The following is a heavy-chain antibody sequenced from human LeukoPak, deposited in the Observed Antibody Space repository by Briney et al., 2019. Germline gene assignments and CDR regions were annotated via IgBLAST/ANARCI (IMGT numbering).Heavy chain of an antibody. D-gene: IGHD3-22*01. V-gene: IGHV3-23*01. CDR1: GFTFNNYA. J-gene: IGHJ4*02. Sequence: GGSLRLSCAASGFTFNNYAMNWVRQAPGKGLEWVSVISGSGGTTYYADSVKGRFTISRDSSKNTLYLQMNSLRAEDTAVYYCAEVTYSWYRSGYYYPWDYWGQGTLVTVSS. CDR3: AEVTYSWYRSGYYYPWDY. CDR2: ISGSGGTT.